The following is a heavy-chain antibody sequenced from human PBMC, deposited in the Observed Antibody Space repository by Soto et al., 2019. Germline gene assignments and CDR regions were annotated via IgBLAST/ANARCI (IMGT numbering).Heavy chain of an antibody. CDR2: TYCRSKWYN. V-gene: IGHV6-1*01. CDR3: ARGGSSWYDFDY. Sequence: QVQLQQSGPGLVKPSQTLSLTCAISGDSVSSNSAAWNWIRQSPSRGLEWLGRTYCRSKWYNENAVSVKSRITINPATSNNRCSLLLISVTPEDTAVYYCARGGSSWYDFDYWCQGTLVTDSS. CDR1: GDSVSSNSAA. D-gene: IGHD6-13*01. J-gene: IGHJ4*02.